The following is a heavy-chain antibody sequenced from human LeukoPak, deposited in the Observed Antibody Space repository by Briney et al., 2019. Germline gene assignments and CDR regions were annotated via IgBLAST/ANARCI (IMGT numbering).Heavy chain of an antibody. J-gene: IGHJ4*02. D-gene: IGHD2-15*01. CDR2: ISGSGGST. V-gene: IGHV3-23*01. Sequence: GGSLRLSCAASGFTFSTYAMSWVRQAPGKGLEWVSAISGSGGSTYYADSVKGWFTISRDNSKNTLYLQMNSLRAEDTAAYYCARGADIVVVVAAGDYWGQGTLVTVSS. CDR1: GFTFSTYA. CDR3: ARGADIVVVVAAGDY.